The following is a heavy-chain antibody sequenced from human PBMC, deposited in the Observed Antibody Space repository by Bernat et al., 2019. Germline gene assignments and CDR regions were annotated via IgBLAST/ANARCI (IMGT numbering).Heavy chain of an antibody. CDR2: ISYSGST. V-gene: IGHV4-39*02. Sequence: GVSISSGGYYWSWIRQPPGKWLAWIGIISYSGSTYYNPSLKSRFTISVDTPKYHFSLKLSSVTVADTAVYYCARVHYSNYYYGMDVWGKGTTV. CDR3: ARVHYSNYYYGMDV. J-gene: IGHJ6*04. CDR1: GVSISSGGYY. D-gene: IGHD4-11*01.